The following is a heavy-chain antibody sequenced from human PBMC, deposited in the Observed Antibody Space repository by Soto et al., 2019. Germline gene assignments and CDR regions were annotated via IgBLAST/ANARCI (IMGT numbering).Heavy chain of an antibody. CDR3: ARAADEYYYDSSGKVDY. J-gene: IGHJ4*02. CDR1: GFTFSSYW. CDR2: INSDGSST. Sequence: SGGSLRLSCAASGFTFSSYWMHWVRQAPGKGLVWVSRINSDGSSTNYADSVKGRFTISRDNAKNTLYLQMNSLRAEDTAVYYCARAADEYYYDSSGKVDYWGQGTLGTVA. V-gene: IGHV3-74*01. D-gene: IGHD3-22*01.